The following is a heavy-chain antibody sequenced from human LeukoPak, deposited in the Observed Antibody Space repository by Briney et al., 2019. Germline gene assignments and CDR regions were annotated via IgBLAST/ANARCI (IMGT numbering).Heavy chain of an antibody. CDR3: ATLMRGPTGYSGYGGEDY. Sequence: GGSLRLSCAASGFTFSNYAMTWVRQAQGTGLQWVSAITGGGGSAYYADSVKGRFAISRDNSKNTLYLQLNSLKAEDTAVYYCATLMRGPTGYSGYGGEDYWGQGTLVTVSS. J-gene: IGHJ4*02. D-gene: IGHD5-12*01. CDR1: GFTFSNYA. CDR2: ITGGGGSA. V-gene: IGHV3-23*01.